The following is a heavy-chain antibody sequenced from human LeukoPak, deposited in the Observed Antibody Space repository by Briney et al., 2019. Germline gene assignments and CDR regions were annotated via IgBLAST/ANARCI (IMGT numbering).Heavy chain of an antibody. J-gene: IGHJ5*02. CDR3: ATSITIVRGVIISGDWFDP. D-gene: IGHD3-10*01. CDR2: ISPYNGNT. Sequence: EASVKVSCKTSGYTFTSYSISWVRQAPGQGLEWMGSISPYNGNTNYAQKLQGRVTMTTDTSTSTAYMDLRSLRSDDTALYYCATSITIVRGVIISGDWFDPWGQGTLVTVSS. V-gene: IGHV1-18*01. CDR1: GYTFTSYS.